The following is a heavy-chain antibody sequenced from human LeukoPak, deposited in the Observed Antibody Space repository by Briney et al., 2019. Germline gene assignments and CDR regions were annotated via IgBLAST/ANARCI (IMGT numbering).Heavy chain of an antibody. CDR3: AKIPTVGQLG. V-gene: IGHV3-11*04. CDR1: GFTFSNYY. D-gene: IGHD1-1*01. CDR2: ISSSGSTI. Sequence: GGSLRLSCAASGFTFSNYYMSWIRQAPGKGLEWVSYISSSGSTIYYADSVKGRFTVSRDNAKNSLHLQMNSLRAEDTAVYYCAKIPTVGQLGWGQGTLVTVSS. J-gene: IGHJ4*02.